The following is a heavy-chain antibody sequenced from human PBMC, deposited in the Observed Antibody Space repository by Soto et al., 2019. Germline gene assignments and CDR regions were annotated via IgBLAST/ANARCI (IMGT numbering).Heavy chain of an antibody. J-gene: IGHJ5*02. CDR3: ALSGYDILTGSTHWFDP. Sequence: PGGSLRLSCAASGFTFSSYAMSWVRQAPGKGLEWVSAISGSGGSTYYADSVKGRFTISRDNSKNTLYLQMNSLRAEDTAVYYCALSGYDILTGSTHWFDPWGQGTLVTVSS. CDR1: GFTFSSYA. CDR2: ISGSGGST. D-gene: IGHD3-9*01. V-gene: IGHV3-23*01.